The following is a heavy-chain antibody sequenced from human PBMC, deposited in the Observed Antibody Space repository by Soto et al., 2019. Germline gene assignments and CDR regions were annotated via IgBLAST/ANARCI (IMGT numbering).Heavy chain of an antibody. CDR3: ARASGDSSGYYLYYFDY. Sequence: SETLSLTCTVSGGSISSGGYYWSWIRQHPGKGLEWIGYIYYSGRSYYNPSLKSRVTISVDTSKNQFSLKLSSVTAADTAVYYCARASGDSSGYYLYYFDYWGQGTLVTVSS. J-gene: IGHJ4*02. CDR1: GGSISSGGYY. D-gene: IGHD3-22*01. V-gene: IGHV4-61*08. CDR2: IYYSGRS.